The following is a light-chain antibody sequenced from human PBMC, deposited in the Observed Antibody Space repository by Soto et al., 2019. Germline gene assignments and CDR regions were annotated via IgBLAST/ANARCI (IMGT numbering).Light chain of an antibody. CDR3: QQFGSYPLT. CDR2: VAS. Sequence: IKLTQSPSFLSASVGDRVTITCRASQGIGSYLAWYQQKPGKVPNLLIYVASTLQSGVPSRFSGSGSGKEFTLTISSLQPEDFANYYCQQFGSYPLTFGGGTEVEIK. J-gene: IGKJ4*01. CDR1: QGIGSY. V-gene: IGKV1-9*01.